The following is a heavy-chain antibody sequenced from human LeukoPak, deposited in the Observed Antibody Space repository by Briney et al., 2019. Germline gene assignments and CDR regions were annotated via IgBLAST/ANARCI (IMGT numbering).Heavy chain of an antibody. J-gene: IGHJ4*02. D-gene: IGHD5-12*01. CDR1: GITFSSYW. Sequence: PGGSLRLSCAASGITFSSYWIHWVRQVPGKGLVWVSRIKDGGTTTDYADSVKGRFTISRDDAKNTLYLQMNSLRGEDTTVYYCTTIRPGYWGKGTLVTVSP. CDR2: IKDGGTTT. V-gene: IGHV3-74*01. CDR3: TTIRPGY.